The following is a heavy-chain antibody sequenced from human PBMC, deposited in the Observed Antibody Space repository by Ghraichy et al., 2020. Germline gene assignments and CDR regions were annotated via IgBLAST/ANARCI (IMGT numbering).Heavy chain of an antibody. CDR1: AFSFSNYW. CDR2: ISGDGSST. CDR3: ARQTTAADVPGYYGLDV. Sequence: GESLNISCAASAFSFSNYWMHWVRQAPGKGLVWVSRISGDGSSTNYADSVKGRFTISRDNAENTLYLQMNSLRVEDPAGYYCARQTTAADVPGYYGLDVWGQGTTVSVSS. V-gene: IGHV3-74*01. D-gene: IGHD4-17*01. J-gene: IGHJ6*02.